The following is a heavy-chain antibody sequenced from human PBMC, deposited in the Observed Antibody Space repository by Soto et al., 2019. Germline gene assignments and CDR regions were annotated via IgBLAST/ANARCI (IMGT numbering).Heavy chain of an antibody. CDR3: TRAVPASCTSTASFAYRPDV. J-gene: IGHJ6*04. CDR1: GFTFSSHW. Sequence: GGSLRLSCAASGFTFSSHWMHWVRQAPGKGLVWVSRVNNDGSITNYADSVRGRFSISRDNAKNTLYLQMSSLRAEDTAVYYCTRAVPASCTSTASFAYRPDVWDKGTTVTVSS. V-gene: IGHV3-74*01. CDR2: VNNDGSIT. D-gene: IGHD2-8*01.